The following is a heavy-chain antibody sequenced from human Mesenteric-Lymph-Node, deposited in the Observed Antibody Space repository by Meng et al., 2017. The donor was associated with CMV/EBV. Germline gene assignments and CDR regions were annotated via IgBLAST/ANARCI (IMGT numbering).Heavy chain of an antibody. J-gene: IGHJ5*02. D-gene: IGHD3-9*01. CDR3: ARELLRYRNWFDP. Sequence: GGSLRLSCAASGFTFSDYSMSWIRQSPGKGLEWVSYISSSGSSINYADSVRGRFTISRDNAKNSLYLQMNSLRAEDTAVYYCARELLRYRNWFDPWGQGTLVTVSS. V-gene: IGHV3-11*01. CDR1: GFTFSDYS. CDR2: ISSSGSSI.